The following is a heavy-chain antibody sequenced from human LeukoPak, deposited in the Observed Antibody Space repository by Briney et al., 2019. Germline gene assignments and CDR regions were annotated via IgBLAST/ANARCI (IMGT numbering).Heavy chain of an antibody. V-gene: IGHV4-59*12. D-gene: IGHD3-10*01. J-gene: IGHJ4*02. CDR1: GRSISSYY. CDR3: AGESLGVFDY. CDR2: IYYSVST. Sequence: SETLSLTCTVSGRSISSYYWSWLRQPPGEGLEWIGYIYYSVSTNYNPSLKSRVTISVDTSKNQFSLKLSSVTAADTAVYYCAGESLGVFDYWGQGTLVTVSS.